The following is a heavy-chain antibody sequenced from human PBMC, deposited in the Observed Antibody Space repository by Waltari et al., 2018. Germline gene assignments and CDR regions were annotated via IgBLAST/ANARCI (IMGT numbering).Heavy chain of an antibody. D-gene: IGHD4-17*01. CDR3: ASSLYGDYTQIWGRVFDY. CDR2: ISGSGGST. Sequence: VQLLESGGGLVQSGGSLRLSCAASVFTFRRYAMTWLRQAPGKGVEWVSVISGSGGSTDYADSVKGRFTISRDNSKNTLYLQMNNLRVEDTAVYYCASSLYGDYTQIWGRVFDYWGQGTLVTVSS. V-gene: IGHV3-23*01. CDR1: VFTFRRYA. J-gene: IGHJ4*02.